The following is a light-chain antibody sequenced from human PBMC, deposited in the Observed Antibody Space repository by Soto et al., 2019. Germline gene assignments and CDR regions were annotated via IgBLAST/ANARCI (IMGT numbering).Light chain of an antibody. Sequence: IQMTPSPSTPSSSLGERVTNTFPARQSLSSWLAWYQQKPGKAPKLLIFQASSLKSGVPSRFSGSGSATEYTLTISSLQPDDFATYYCEDYSSSSGLTFGGGTKV. CDR3: EDYSSSSGLT. CDR2: QAS. J-gene: IGKJ4*01. V-gene: IGKV1-5*03. CDR1: QSLSSW.